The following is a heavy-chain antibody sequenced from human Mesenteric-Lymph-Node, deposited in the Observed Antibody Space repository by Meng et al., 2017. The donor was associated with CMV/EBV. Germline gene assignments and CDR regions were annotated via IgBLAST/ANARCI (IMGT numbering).Heavy chain of an antibody. D-gene: IGHD3-22*01. V-gene: IGHV2-70*20. CDR2: IHWDDDK. CDR1: GFSLSTSGMC. J-gene: IGHJ4*02. Sequence: SGPTLVKPTQTLTLTCTFSGFSLSTSGMCVSWVRQPPGKALEWLAMIHWDDDKFYSTSLRTRLTISKDTFKNQVVLTMTNMDPADTATYFCARSFHDGSGYYVAAFDYWGQGTLVTVSS. CDR3: ARSFHDGSGYYVAAFDY.